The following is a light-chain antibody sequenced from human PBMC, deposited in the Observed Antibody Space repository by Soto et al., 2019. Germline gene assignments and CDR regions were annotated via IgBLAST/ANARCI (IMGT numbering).Light chain of an antibody. V-gene: IGKV1-39*01. CDR3: QQSYSDRQT. J-gene: IGKJ2*01. Sequence: DIQLTQSPSSLSASVGDTVTITCRAGQTVKNYLNWYQLKPGKVPKLLIYAASSLRNGVPARFVGGASGTDFTHTIITLQPEDFATYYCQQSYSDRQTFGQGTKLEI. CDR2: AAS. CDR1: QTVKNY.